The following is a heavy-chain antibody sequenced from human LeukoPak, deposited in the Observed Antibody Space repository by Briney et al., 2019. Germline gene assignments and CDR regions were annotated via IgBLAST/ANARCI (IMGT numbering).Heavy chain of an antibody. J-gene: IGHJ4*02. CDR1: GFTFSSYE. CDR3: ARSTPNASYRLY. Sequence: PGGSLRLSCAASGFTFSSYEMNWVRQAPGKGLEWVSYRFTISRDNAKNSLYLQMNSLRAEDTAVYYCARSTPNASYRLYWGQGTLVTVPS. D-gene: IGHD1-1*01. V-gene: IGHV3-48*03.